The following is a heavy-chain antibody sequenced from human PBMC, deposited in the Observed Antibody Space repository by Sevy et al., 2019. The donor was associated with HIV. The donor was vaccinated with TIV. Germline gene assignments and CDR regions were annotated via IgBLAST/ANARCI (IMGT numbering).Heavy chain of an antibody. CDR3: AKDGGYSSGWYELGYFDL. Sequence: GGSLRLSCAASGFTFSSYAMSWVRQAPGKGLEWVSAISGSGGSTYYADSVKGRFTISRDNSKNTLYLQMNSLSAEDTAVYYCAKDGGYSSGWYELGYFDLWGRGTLVTVSS. CDR2: ISGSGGST. CDR1: GFTFSSYA. J-gene: IGHJ2*01. D-gene: IGHD6-19*01. V-gene: IGHV3-23*01.